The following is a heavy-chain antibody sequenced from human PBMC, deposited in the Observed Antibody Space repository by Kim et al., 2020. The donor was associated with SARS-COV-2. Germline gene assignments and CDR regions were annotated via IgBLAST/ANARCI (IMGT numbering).Heavy chain of an antibody. J-gene: IGHJ5*02. CDR2: RNTGGTT. CDR3: GRENQVPTGPGWFVP. Sequence: SETLSLTCTVSGGSIRTYSCSWIRQPAGKGLEGAGRRNTGGTTNSTPPLKIQATVSVATAKTQFPVNLNVMTAPDTAAYYYGRENQVPTGPGWFVPLAQG. CDR1: GGSIRTYS. V-gene: IGHV4-4*07.